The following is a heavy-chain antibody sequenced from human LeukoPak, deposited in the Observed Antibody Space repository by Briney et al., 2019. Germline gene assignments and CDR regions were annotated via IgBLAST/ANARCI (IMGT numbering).Heavy chain of an antibody. CDR2: IYYSGST. D-gene: IGHD1-14*01. J-gene: IGHJ6*03. Sequence: SETLSLTCAVYGGSFSGYYWSWIRQPPGKGLEWIGYIYYSGSTNYNPSLKSRVTISVDTSKNQFSLKLSSVTAADTAVYYCARGLFGNYYYYYMDVWGKGTTVTVSS. CDR1: GGSFSGYY. V-gene: IGHV4-59*01. CDR3: ARGLFGNYYYYYMDV.